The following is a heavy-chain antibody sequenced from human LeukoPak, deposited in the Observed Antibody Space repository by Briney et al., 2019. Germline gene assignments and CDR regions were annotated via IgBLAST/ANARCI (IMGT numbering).Heavy chain of an antibody. J-gene: IGHJ4*02. CDR1: GGFISSYY. CDR3: ARGTEEYYYDSSGYYYVIDY. Sequence: SETLSLTCTVSGGFISSYYWSWIRQPPGKGLEWIGYIYHSGSTNYNPSLKSRVTISVDTSKNQFSLKLSSVTAADTAVYYCARGTEEYYYDSSGYYYVIDYWGQGTLVTVSS. CDR2: IYHSGST. V-gene: IGHV4-59*01. D-gene: IGHD3-22*01.